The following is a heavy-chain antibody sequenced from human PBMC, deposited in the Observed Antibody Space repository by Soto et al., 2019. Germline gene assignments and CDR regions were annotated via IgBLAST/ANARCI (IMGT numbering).Heavy chain of an antibody. J-gene: IGHJ4*02. CDR1: GFPFSYYY. Sequence: LRLSCAASGFPFSYYYMRWIRQAPGKGLEWVSYISSSGSTIYYADSVKGRFTISRDNAKNSLYLQMNSLRAEDTAVYYCARELEMATMGFDYWGQGTLVPVSS. CDR3: ARELEMATMGFDY. V-gene: IGHV3-11*01. CDR2: ISSSGSTI. D-gene: IGHD5-12*01.